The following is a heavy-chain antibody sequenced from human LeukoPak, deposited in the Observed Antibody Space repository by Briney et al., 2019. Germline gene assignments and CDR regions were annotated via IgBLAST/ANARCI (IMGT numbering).Heavy chain of an antibody. CDR2: IYHSGST. D-gene: IGHD1-14*01. Sequence: SQTLSLTCTVSGGSISSGGYYWSWIRQPPGKGLEWIGYIYHSGSTYYNPSLKSRVTISVDRSKNQFSLKLSSVTAADTAMYYCARDGIQRNLDYWGQGTLVTVSS. CDR3: ARDGIQRNLDY. V-gene: IGHV4-30-2*01. CDR1: GGSISSGGYY. J-gene: IGHJ4*02.